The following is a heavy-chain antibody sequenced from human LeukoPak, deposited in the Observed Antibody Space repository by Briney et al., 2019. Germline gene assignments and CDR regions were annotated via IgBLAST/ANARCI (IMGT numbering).Heavy chain of an antibody. D-gene: IGHD3-3*01. CDR1: GGSVSSGSYY. V-gene: IGHV4-61*01. Sequence: PSETLSLTCTVSGGSVSSGSYYWSWIRQPPGKGLEWIGYIYYSGSTNYNPSLKSRVTISVDTSKNQFSLKLSSVTAADTAVYYCARDQGFLNYWGQGTLVTVSS. CDR2: IYYSGST. J-gene: IGHJ4*02. CDR3: ARDQGFLNY.